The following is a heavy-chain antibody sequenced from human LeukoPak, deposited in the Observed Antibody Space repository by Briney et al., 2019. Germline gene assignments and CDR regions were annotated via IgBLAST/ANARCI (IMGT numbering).Heavy chain of an antibody. CDR3: ARDSILWFGELPSDY. CDR2: ISSSSSYI. Sequence: PGGSRRLSCAASGFTFSSYSMNWVRQAPGKGLEWVSSISSSSSYIYYADSVKGRFTISRDNAKNSLYLQMNSLRAEDTAVYYCARDSILWFGELPSDYWGQGTLVTVSS. V-gene: IGHV3-21*01. D-gene: IGHD3-10*01. J-gene: IGHJ4*02. CDR1: GFTFSSYS.